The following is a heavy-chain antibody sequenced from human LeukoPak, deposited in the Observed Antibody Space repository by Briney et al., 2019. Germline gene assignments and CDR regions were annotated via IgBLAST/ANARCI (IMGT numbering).Heavy chain of an antibody. CDR1: GFTFSSYA. J-gene: IGHJ4*02. D-gene: IGHD3-22*01. Sequence: GGSLRLSCAASGFTFSSYAMSWVRQAPGKGLEWVSSISGSGGSTHYVDSVKGRFTISRDKTKNTLYLQMNSPRAEDTAVYYCAKSSYYDASGYYREYYFDSWGQGTLVTVSS. CDR3: AKSSYYDASGYYREYYFDS. CDR2: ISGSGGST. V-gene: IGHV3-23*01.